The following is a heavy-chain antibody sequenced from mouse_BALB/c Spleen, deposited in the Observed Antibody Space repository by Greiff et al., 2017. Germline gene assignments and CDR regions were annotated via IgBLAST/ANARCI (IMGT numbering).Heavy chain of an antibody. CDR1: GFTFSDYY. Sequence: EVMLVESGGGLVKPGGSLKLSCAASGFTFSDYYMYWVRQTPEKRLEWVATISDGGSYTYYPDSVKGRFTISRDNAKNNLYLQMSSLKSEDTAMYYWARDGNYAMDYWGQGTSVTVSS. J-gene: IGHJ4*01. CDR2: ISDGGSYT. V-gene: IGHV5-4*02. CDR3: ARDGNYAMDY. D-gene: IGHD1-1*02.